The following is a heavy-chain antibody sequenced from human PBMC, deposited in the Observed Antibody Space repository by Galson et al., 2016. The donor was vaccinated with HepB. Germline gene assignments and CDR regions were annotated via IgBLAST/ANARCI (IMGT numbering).Heavy chain of an antibody. J-gene: IGHJ4*02. CDR2: LSPSTRYT. CDR3: ARDPGGYGFIDS. CDR1: GFTFTEYY. Sequence: SLRLSCAASGFTFTEYYMTWIRQAPGKGLEWLSYLSPSTRYTNSADSVKGRLTIFRDNAKNSVYLQMNSLRAEDTAVYYCARDPGGYGFIDSWGQGTLVTVSS. D-gene: IGHD5-12*01. V-gene: IGHV3-11*06.